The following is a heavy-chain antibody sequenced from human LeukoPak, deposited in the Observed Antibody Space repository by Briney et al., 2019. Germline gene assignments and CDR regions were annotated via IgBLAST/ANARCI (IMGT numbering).Heavy chain of an antibody. Sequence: ASVKVSCKASGYTFTGYYMHWVRQAPGQGLEWMGRINPNSGGTNYAQTFQGRVTMTRDTSITTAYLEVSSLRPDDTAVYYCARGEYSSSWDHYYFDYWGQGTLVTVSS. D-gene: IGHD6-13*01. CDR1: GYTFTGYY. CDR3: ARGEYSSSWDHYYFDY. J-gene: IGHJ4*02. V-gene: IGHV1-2*06. CDR2: INPNSGGT.